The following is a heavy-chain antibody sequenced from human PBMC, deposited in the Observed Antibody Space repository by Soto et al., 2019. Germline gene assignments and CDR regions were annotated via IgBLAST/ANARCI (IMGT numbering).Heavy chain of an antibody. V-gene: IGHV3-53*01. D-gene: IGHD5-12*01. CDR3: ARGEATNPLAY. CDR1: GFTVSSNY. J-gene: IGHJ4*02. CDR2: IYSGGST. Sequence: GGSLRLSCAASGFTVSSNYMSWVRQAPGKGPEWVSVIYSGGSTYYADSVKGRFTISRDNSKNTLYLQMNSLRAEDTAVYYCARGEATNPLAYWGQGTLVTVSS.